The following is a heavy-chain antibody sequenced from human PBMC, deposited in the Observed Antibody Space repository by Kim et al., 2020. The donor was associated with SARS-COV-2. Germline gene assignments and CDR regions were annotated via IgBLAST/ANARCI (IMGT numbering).Heavy chain of an antibody. Sequence: GESLKISCKGSGYSFTSYWISWVRQMPGKGLEWMGRIDPSESYTNYSPSFQGHVTISADKSISTAYLQWSSLKASDTATYYCARHRGYCSSPSCDPDPAYDTYNYYYRIDVWDKGATVTVSS. CDR2: IDPSESYT. J-gene: IGHJ6*04. CDR1: GYSFTSYW. CDR3: ARHRGYCSSPSCDPDPAYDTYNYYYRIDV. D-gene: IGHD2-2*01. V-gene: IGHV5-10-1*01.